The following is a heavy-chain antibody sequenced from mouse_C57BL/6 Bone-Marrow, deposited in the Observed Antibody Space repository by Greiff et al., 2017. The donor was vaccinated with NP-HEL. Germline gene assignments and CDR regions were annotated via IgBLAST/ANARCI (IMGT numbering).Heavy chain of an antibody. CDR3: ARDAVTGSWFAY. D-gene: IGHD4-1*01. CDR2: SRNKANDYTT. CDR1: GFTFSDFY. Sequence: EVQGVESGGGLVQSGRSLRLSCATSGFTFSDFYMEWVRQAPGKGLEWIAASRNKANDYTTEYSASVKGRFIVSRDTSQSILYLQMNALRAEDTAIYYCARDAVTGSWFAYWGQGTLVTVSA. J-gene: IGHJ3*01. V-gene: IGHV7-1*01.